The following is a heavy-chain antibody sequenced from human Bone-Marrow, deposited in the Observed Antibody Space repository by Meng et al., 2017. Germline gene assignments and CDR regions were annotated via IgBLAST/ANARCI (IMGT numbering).Heavy chain of an antibody. J-gene: IGHJ6*02. CDR3: ARDLLGSPWFGELLYLETYYGMDV. CDR1: GYTFTNYG. Sequence: ASVKVSCKASGYTFTNYGISWVRQAPGQGLEWMGWISAYNGNTNYAQKLQGRVTMTTDTSTSTAYMELRSLRSDDTAVYYCARDLLGSPWFGELLYLETYYGMDVWGQGTTVTVSS. V-gene: IGHV1-18*01. D-gene: IGHD3-10*01. CDR2: ISAYNGNT.